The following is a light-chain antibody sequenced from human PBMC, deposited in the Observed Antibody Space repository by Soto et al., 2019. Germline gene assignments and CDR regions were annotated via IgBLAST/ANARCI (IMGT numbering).Light chain of an antibody. CDR2: SAS. CDR1: QSVNPYY. J-gene: IGKJ1*01. Sequence: EIVLTQSPGTLSLSPGERVTFSCRASQSVNPYYLAWYQQKPGQAPRLLIYSASSRATGIPDRFSGSGSGTDFTLTISRLEPDDFVVYYCQYYGSSPWTFGQGTKVEIK. V-gene: IGKV3-20*01. CDR3: QYYGSSPWT.